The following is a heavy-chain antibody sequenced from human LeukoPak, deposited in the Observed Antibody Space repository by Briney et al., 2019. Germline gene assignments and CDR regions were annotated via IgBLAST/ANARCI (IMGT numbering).Heavy chain of an antibody. CDR2: INHSGST. D-gene: IGHD2-8*01. J-gene: IGHJ4*02. V-gene: IGHV4-39*07. CDR1: GGSISSSSYY. CDR3: ARGQVVLMVYANRRQYYFDY. Sequence: SETLSLTCTVSGGSISSSSYYWSWIRQPPGKGLEWIGEINHSGSTNYNPSLKSRVTISVDTSKNQFSLKLSSVTAADTAAYYCARGQVVLMVYANRRQYYFDYWGQGTLVTVSS.